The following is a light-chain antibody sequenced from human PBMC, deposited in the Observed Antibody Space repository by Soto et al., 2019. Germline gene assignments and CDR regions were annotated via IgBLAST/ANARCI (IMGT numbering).Light chain of an antibody. Sequence: EIVMTQSPATLSVSPGERATLSCRASQSVGSNLAWYQQKRGQAPRLLIYGASTRATGIPARFSGSGSGTEFTLTISSLQSEDFAVYYCQQRSNWPLTFGGGTKVEIK. CDR2: GAS. CDR1: QSVGSN. V-gene: IGKV3-15*01. J-gene: IGKJ4*01. CDR3: QQRSNWPLT.